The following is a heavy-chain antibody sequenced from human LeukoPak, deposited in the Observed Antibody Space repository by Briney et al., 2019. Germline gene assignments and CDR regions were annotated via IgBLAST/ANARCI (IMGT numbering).Heavy chain of an antibody. J-gene: IGHJ4*02. Sequence: ASVKVSCKASGYTFTDYYMQWVRQAPGQGREWMGGINPNSGGTNYAQKFEGRVTMTRDTSISTVYMEMSRLRSDDTAVYYCARESVPAVAARRGLNYWGQGTLVAVSS. CDR1: GYTFTDYY. CDR3: ARESVPAVAARRGLNY. D-gene: IGHD6-6*01. V-gene: IGHV1-2*02. CDR2: INPNSGGT.